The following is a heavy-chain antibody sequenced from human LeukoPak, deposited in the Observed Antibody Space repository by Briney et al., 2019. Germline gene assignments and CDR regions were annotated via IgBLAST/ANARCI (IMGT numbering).Heavy chain of an antibody. J-gene: IGHJ3*02. V-gene: IGHV3-7*01. CDR1: GFSISSNW. D-gene: IGHD2-15*01. Sequence: PGVSLRLSCVASGFSISSNWMSWVRQAPGKGLEFVANIKQDGGSKNYVDYVKGRFTISGDNAANSLYLQMSSLRAEDTALYYCARDPGWSSFDIWGQGIMVTVSS. CDR2: IKQDGGSK. CDR3: ARDPGWSSFDI.